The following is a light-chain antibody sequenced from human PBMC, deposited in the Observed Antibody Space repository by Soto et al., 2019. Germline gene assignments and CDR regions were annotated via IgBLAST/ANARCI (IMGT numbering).Light chain of an antibody. CDR1: QSVSYY. V-gene: IGKV3-20*01. Sequence: MVVAQAPGTLSVARGERATLSCRASQSVSYYLAWYQQKPGQAPRLLIYDASSRATGVPDRFSGSGSGTDFTLTISSLEPEDSAVYSCQQYGSPPITFGQGTRLEIK. CDR2: DAS. CDR3: QQYGSPPIT. J-gene: IGKJ5*01.